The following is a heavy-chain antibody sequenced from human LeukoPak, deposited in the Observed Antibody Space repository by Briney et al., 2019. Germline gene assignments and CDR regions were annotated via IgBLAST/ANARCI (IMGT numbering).Heavy chain of an antibody. J-gene: IGHJ4*02. CDR2: ISGSGGST. CDR3: ARGPHPIILTGPADF. D-gene: IGHD3-9*01. V-gene: IGHV3-23*01. CDR1: GFTFSSYA. Sequence: PGGSLRLSCAASGFTFSSYAMSWVRQAPGKGLEWVSAISGSGGSTYYADSVKGRFTISRDNSKNTLYLQMNSLRAEDTAVYYCARGPHPIILTGPADFWGQGTLVTVSS.